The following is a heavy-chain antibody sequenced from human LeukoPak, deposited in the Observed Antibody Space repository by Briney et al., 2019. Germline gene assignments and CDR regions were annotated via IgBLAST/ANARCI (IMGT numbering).Heavy chain of an antibody. D-gene: IGHD2-2*01. J-gene: IGHJ4*02. CDR2: ISSSGSTI. V-gene: IGHV3-11*01. Sequence: GGSLRLSCAASGFTFSDYYMSWIRQAPGKELEWVSYISSSGSTIYYADSVKGRFTISRDNAKNSLYLQMNSLRAEDTAVYYCARDLGNGVVPAATTDYWGQGTLVTVSS. CDR3: ARDLGNGVVPAATTDY. CDR1: GFTFSDYY.